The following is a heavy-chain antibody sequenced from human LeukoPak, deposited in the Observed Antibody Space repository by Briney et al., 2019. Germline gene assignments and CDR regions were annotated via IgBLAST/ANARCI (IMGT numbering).Heavy chain of an antibody. J-gene: IGHJ4*02. D-gene: IGHD3-3*01. V-gene: IGHV4-38-2*01. CDR2: IYHSGST. CDR3: ARHLNHDFWSGYYTPFDY. Sequence: SETLSLTCAVSGYSISSGYYCGWIRQPPGKGLEWIGSIYHSGSTYYNPSLKSRVTISVDTSKNQFSLKLSSVTAADTAVYYCARHLNHDFWSGYYTPFDYWGQGTLVTVSS. CDR1: GYSISSGYY.